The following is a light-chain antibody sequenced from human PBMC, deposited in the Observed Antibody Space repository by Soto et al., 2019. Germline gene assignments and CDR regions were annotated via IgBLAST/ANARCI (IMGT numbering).Light chain of an antibody. CDR1: SNDIGSYDY. V-gene: IGLV2-14*01. CDR2: GVR. CDR3: SSFSSDSTPLV. Sequence: QSVLTQPTSVSGSPGQSITISCTGNSNDIGSYDYVSWYQQHPGKAPRLLIHGVRNRPSGISSRFSGSKSGNTASLTISGLQAEDEADYYCSSFSSDSTPLVFGGGTKVTVL. J-gene: IGLJ2*01.